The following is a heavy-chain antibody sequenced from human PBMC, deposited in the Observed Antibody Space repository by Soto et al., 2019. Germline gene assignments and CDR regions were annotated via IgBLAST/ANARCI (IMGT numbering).Heavy chain of an antibody. CDR1: GFTFSSYA. Sequence: EVQLLESGGGLVQPGRSLRLSCAASGFTFSSYAMSWVRQAPGKGLEWVSAISGSGGTTYYAASVKGRFTISRDNSKNTMFLQIKSLRAEDPAVYYCAKFFVETGGSSGWPWTFHYWGQGTLVTGSS. J-gene: IGHJ4*02. D-gene: IGHD6-25*01. CDR3: AKFFVETGGSSGWPWTFHY. V-gene: IGHV3-23*01. CDR2: ISGSGGTT.